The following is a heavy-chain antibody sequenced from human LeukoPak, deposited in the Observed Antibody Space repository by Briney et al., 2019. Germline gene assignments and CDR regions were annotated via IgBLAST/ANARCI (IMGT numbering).Heavy chain of an antibody. CDR2: INGRGDAT. Sequence: GGSLRLSCAAFSGFAMSWVRQAPGRGLEWGSAINGRGDATYYPDSVQGRFTISRDNSNNALYLQMNSLRAQDTAVYYCAKGHRSSSSFFDSWGQGILVTVSS. CDR1: SGFA. V-gene: IGHV3-23*01. CDR3: AKGHRSSSSFFDS. D-gene: IGHD6-19*01. J-gene: IGHJ4*02.